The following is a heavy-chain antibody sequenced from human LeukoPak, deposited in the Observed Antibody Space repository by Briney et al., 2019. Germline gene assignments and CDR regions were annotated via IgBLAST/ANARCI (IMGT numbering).Heavy chain of an antibody. CDR2: VNPDDSDT. CDR1: GYSFTSHW. Sequence: GESLKISCKGSGYSFTSHWIGWVRQMPGKGLEWMGIVNPDDSDTIYSPSFQGQVTISADGSITTAYLQWSSLKASDTAMYYCARLRWPRGGRSSFDYWGQGTLVTVSS. CDR3: ARLRWPRGGRSSFDY. D-gene: IGHD3-10*01. J-gene: IGHJ4*02. V-gene: IGHV5-51*01.